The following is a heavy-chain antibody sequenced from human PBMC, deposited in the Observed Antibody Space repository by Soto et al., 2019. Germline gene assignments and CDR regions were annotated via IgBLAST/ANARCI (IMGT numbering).Heavy chain of an antibody. CDR1: GYTFTSYA. Sequence: QVQLVQSGAEVKKPGASVKVSCKASGYTFTSYAMHWVRQAPGQRLEWMGWINAGNGNTKYSQKFQGRVTITRDTSAVTAYMELSSLRSEDTAVYYCAISTGRAVWGGYWGQGTLVTVSS. CDR2: INAGNGNT. V-gene: IGHV1-3*01. CDR3: AISTGRAVWGGY. J-gene: IGHJ4*02. D-gene: IGHD6-19*01.